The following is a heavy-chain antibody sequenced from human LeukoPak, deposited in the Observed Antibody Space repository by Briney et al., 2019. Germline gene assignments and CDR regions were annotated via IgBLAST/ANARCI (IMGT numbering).Heavy chain of an antibody. D-gene: IGHD4-17*01. CDR1: GYTFTGHY. Sequence: ASVKVSCKASGYTFTGHYMHWVRQAPGQGLEWMGWVNPSGGATNYAQKFQGRVTMTRDTSISTAYMELSRLRSDDTAVYYCARAAVTTLPYFDYWGQGTLVTVSS. J-gene: IGHJ4*02. V-gene: IGHV1-2*02. CDR3: ARAAVTTLPYFDY. CDR2: VNPSGGAT.